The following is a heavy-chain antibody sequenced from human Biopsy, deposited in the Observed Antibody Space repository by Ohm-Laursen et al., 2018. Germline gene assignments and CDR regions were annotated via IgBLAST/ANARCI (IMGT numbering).Heavy chain of an antibody. J-gene: IGHJ5*02. D-gene: IGHD3-22*01. CDR2: INAKTGDT. V-gene: IGHV1-2*02. CDR1: GYTFTGYH. CDR3: TRGGYYYDSLAYYYWFDP. Sequence: AASVKVSCKASGYTFTGYHVHWVRQAPGQGLEWMRWINAKTGDTNYAQKFQGRVTMTRDTSISTAYVDLSSLRSDDTAVYYCTRGGYYYDSLAYYYWFDPWGQGTLVTVSS.